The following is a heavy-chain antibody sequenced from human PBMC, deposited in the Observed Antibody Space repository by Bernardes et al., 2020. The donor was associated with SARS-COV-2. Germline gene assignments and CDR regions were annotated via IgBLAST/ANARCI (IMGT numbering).Heavy chain of an antibody. CDR1: GFTFSSSW. V-gene: IGHV3-74*01. J-gene: IGHJ4*02. CDR2: MYVDGRSA. D-gene: IGHD3-3*01. CDR3: ARRNFWSGYYVSLDY. Sequence: GGSLRLSCAASGFTFSSSWMHWVRLVPGKGLEWVSRMYVDGRSASYADSVKGRFTISRDNARNTLYLQMNSLRAEDTAVYYCARRNFWSGYYVSLDYWGPGTLVTVSS.